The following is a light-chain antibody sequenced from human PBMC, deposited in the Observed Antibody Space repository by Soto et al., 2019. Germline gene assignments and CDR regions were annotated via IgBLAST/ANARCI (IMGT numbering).Light chain of an antibody. CDR3: QQYSSSPWT. CDR1: QSVSSSY. Sequence: EIVLTQSPGTLSLSPGERATLSCRASQSVSSSYLAWYQQKPGQAPRLLIYGASSRATGIPDRFSGSGSGTDFTLTISRLEPEDFAVYYCQQYSSSPWTFGQVTKVDIK. V-gene: IGKV3-20*01. CDR2: GAS. J-gene: IGKJ1*01.